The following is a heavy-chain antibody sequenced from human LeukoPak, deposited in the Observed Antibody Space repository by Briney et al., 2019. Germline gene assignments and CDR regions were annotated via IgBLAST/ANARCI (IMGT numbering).Heavy chain of an antibody. D-gene: IGHD1-26*01. CDR2: IHTDGTST. CDR1: GFTFGSYW. CDR3: ASSIVGPIKPFDY. Sequence: PGGSLRLSCAASGFTFGSYWMHWVRQAPGKGLVWVSRIHTDGTSTDYADSVRGRFTISRDNVKKILYLQMNSLRAEDTAVYYCASSIVGPIKPFDYWGQGALVTVSS. J-gene: IGHJ4*02. V-gene: IGHV3-74*01.